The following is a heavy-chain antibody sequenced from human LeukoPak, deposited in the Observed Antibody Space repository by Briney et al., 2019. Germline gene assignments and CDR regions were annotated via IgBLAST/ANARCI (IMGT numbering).Heavy chain of an antibody. D-gene: IGHD6-6*01. V-gene: IGHV4-59*01. J-gene: IGHJ4*02. CDR3: ARRHVEYSSSSDPYYFDY. Sequence: SETLSLTCTVSDDSISSYYWTWIRQPPGKGLEWIGSLYYSGSTNCNPSLKSRVTISVDTSKNQFSLKLSSVTAADTAVYYCARRHVEYSSSSDPYYFDYWGQGTLVTVSS. CDR1: DDSISSYY. CDR2: LYYSGST.